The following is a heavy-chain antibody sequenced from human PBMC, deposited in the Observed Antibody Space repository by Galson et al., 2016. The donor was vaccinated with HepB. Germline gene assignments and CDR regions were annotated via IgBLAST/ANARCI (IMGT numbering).Heavy chain of an antibody. V-gene: IGHV5-51*01. CDR3: ARVRENNWFDP. J-gene: IGHJ5*02. D-gene: IGHD1-26*01. Sequence: QSGAEVKEPGESLRISCQASGYTFTTYWIAWVRQMSGRGLELMGIVWPGDSDTRYSPSFQGQVTISAGRSINTAYLQWTRLKVSDTATYYCARVRENNWFDPWGQGTLVTVSS. CDR1: GYTFTTYW. CDR2: VWPGDSDT.